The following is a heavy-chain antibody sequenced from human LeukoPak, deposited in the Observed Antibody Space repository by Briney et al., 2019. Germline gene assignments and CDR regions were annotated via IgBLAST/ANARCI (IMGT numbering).Heavy chain of an antibody. Sequence: GGSLRLSCAASGFTFSSYSMNWVRQAPGKGLEWVSSISSSSSYIYYADSVKGRFTISRDNAKNSLYLQMNSLRAEDTAVYYCAKGRYFDWLSMAYWGQGTLVTVSS. V-gene: IGHV3-21*01. CDR3: AKGRYFDWLSMAY. CDR1: GFTFSSYS. D-gene: IGHD3-9*01. J-gene: IGHJ4*02. CDR2: ISSSSSYI.